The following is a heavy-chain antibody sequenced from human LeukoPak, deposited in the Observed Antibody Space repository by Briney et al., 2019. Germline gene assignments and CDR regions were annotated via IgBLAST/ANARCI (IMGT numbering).Heavy chain of an antibody. CDR1: GFTFSSYA. J-gene: IGHJ5*02. D-gene: IGHD5-24*01. CDR3: ARDFGRDGYNYGGKNWFDP. Sequence: AGRSLRLSCAASGFTFSSYAMHWVRQAPGKGLEWVAVISYDGSNKYYADSVKGRFTISRDNSKNTLYLQMNSLRAEDTALYYCARDFGRDGYNYGGKNWFDPWGQGTLVTVSS. CDR2: ISYDGSNK. V-gene: IGHV3-30*04.